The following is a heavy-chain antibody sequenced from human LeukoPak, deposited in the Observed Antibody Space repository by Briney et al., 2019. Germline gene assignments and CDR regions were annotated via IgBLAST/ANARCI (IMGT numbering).Heavy chain of an antibody. CDR1: GFTFSDTY. V-gene: IGHV3-11*05. D-gene: IGHD1-14*01. Sequence: GGALRLSRAVSGFTFSDTYMTCIRQAPGKGLESLSYICPSGTEITSADTVKGSYTISRDNAQDTLYLQMNSPRDEETGVYFCSTDPRNLDYWNQGTLVTVSS. CDR3: STDPRNLDY. CDR2: ICPSGTEI. J-gene: IGHJ4*02.